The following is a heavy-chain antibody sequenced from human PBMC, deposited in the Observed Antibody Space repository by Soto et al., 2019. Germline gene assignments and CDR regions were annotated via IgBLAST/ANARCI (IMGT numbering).Heavy chain of an antibody. D-gene: IGHD3-3*01. CDR1: GGSISSGDYY. CDR3: ARVRYYDFWSGLSSEYYFDY. Sequence: PSETLSLTCTVSGGSISSGDYYWSWIRQPPGKGLEWIGYIYYGGSTYYNPSLKSRVTISVDTSKNQFSLKLSSVTAADTAVYYCARVRYYDFWSGLSSEYYFDYWGQGTLVTVSS. J-gene: IGHJ4*02. V-gene: IGHV4-30-4*01. CDR2: IYYGGST.